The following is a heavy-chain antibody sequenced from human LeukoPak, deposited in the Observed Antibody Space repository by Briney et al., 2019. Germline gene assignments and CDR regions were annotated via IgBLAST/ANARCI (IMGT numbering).Heavy chain of an antibody. CDR2: IYPGDSDT. V-gene: IGHV5-51*01. J-gene: IGHJ4*02. Sequence: GESLKISCKGSGYSSTSYWIGCVRQMRGKGLEWMGIIYPGDSDTRYSPSFQGQVTISADKSISTAYLQWSSLKASDTAMYYCARQYRIAVAGGRGLVDYWGQGTLVTVSS. D-gene: IGHD6-19*01. CDR3: ARQYRIAVAGGRGLVDY. CDR1: GYSSTSYW.